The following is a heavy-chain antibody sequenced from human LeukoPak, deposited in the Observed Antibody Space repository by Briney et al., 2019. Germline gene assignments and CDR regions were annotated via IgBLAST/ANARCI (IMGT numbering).Heavy chain of an antibody. Sequence: SETLSLTCTVSGGSIRSYYWSWIRQPPGKGLEWIGYIHYSGSTNYNPSLKSRVTMSLDTSRNQFSLKLSSVTAADTAVYYCARVEEGYGSGRRENYYYYYMDVWGKGTTVTISS. CDR1: GGSIRSYY. CDR3: ARVEEGYGSGRRENYYYYYMDV. CDR2: IHYSGST. V-gene: IGHV4-59*01. D-gene: IGHD3-10*01. J-gene: IGHJ6*03.